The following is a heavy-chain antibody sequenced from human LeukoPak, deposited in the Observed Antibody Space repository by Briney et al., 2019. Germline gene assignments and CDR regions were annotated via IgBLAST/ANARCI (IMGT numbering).Heavy chain of an antibody. Sequence: GGSLRLSCAASGFTFSSYWMSWVRQAPGKGLEWVANIKQDGSEKYYVDSVKGRFTISRDNAKNSLFLQMNSLRAEDTAVYYCAIKYSSSWYGRNWFDPWGQGTLVTVSS. V-gene: IGHV3-7*01. D-gene: IGHD6-13*01. CDR2: IKQDGSEK. J-gene: IGHJ5*02. CDR1: GFTFSSYW. CDR3: AIKYSSSWYGRNWFDP.